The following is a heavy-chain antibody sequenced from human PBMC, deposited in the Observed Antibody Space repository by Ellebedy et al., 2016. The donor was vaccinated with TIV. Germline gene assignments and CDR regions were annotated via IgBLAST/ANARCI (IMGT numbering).Heavy chain of an antibody. Sequence: GGSLRLXXSASGFTSTDYAMHWVRQAPGKGLEWVSGIGWNSGRIGYADSVKGRFTVSRDNAKNSLYLQMNSLRTEDTAFYYCLKEINPGGLDYWGQGTLVTVSS. CDR1: GFTSTDYA. J-gene: IGHJ4*02. CDR3: LKEINPGGLDY. D-gene: IGHD3-10*01. V-gene: IGHV3-9*02. CDR2: IGWNSGRI.